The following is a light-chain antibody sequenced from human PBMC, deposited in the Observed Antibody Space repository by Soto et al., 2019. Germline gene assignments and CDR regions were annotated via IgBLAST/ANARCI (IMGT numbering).Light chain of an antibody. CDR3: QQYYSIPRT. Sequence: DIVMTQSPDSLAVSLGETATINCKSSYSLLYSSNNKNYLAWYQQKPGQPPKLLFYWASTRESGVPDRFSASGSGTDFTLTISSLQAEDVAVYYCQQYYSIPRTFGQGTK. J-gene: IGKJ1*01. CDR1: YSLLYSSNNKNY. CDR2: WAS. V-gene: IGKV4-1*01.